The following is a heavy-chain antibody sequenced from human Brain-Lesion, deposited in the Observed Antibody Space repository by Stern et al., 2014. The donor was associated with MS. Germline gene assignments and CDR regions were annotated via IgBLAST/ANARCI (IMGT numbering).Heavy chain of an antibody. CDR2: IHPSGSA. V-gene: IGHV4-61*02. J-gene: IGHJ4*02. D-gene: IGHD5-18*01. Sequence: VQLVESGPGLVKPSQTLSLTCNVSGGSISSGSDYWSWLRQPVGKGLQWIGRIHPSGSAYSTPSLKSRVTISTDTSKTQFSLELTSATAADTAIYYCASGYRIFDYWGQGILVTVSS. CDR3: ASGYRIFDY. CDR1: GGSISSGSDY.